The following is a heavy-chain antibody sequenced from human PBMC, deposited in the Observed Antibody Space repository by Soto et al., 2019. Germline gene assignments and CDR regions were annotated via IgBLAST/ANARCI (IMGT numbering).Heavy chain of an antibody. CDR3: AGSQSSSPRVEIYFYSYYGRDL. D-gene: IGHD2-2*01. V-gene: IGHV1-69*01. Sequence: QVPLVQSGAEGKKPGSSVKFSGKAPGGPFSSYAITWVRQTPGQGLEWMGGIIPISGTANYAQKFQDRVTIAADECTSTTYREPSGLRSEGAGVYYCAGSQSSSPRVEIYFYSYYGRDLWGQGTRVTVSS. CDR1: GGPFSSYA. CDR2: IIPISGTA. J-gene: IGHJ6*02.